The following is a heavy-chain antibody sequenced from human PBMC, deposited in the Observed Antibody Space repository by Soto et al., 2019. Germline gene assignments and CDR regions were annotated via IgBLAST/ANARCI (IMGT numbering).Heavy chain of an antibody. J-gene: IGHJ4*02. V-gene: IGHV3-30*18. CDR3: AKEDGDGMGATFDY. CDR2: ISYDGSNK. CDR1: GFTFSSYG. Sequence: GGSLRLSCAASGFTFSSYGMHWVRQAPGKGLEWVAVISYDGSNKYYADSVKGRFTISRDNSKNTLYLQMNSLRAEDTAVYYCAKEDGDGMGATFDYWGQGTLVTVSS. D-gene: IGHD3-16*01.